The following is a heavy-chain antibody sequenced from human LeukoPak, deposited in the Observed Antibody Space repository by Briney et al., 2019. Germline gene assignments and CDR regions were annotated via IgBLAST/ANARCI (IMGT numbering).Heavy chain of an antibody. CDR1: GFTFDDYG. J-gene: IGHJ5*02. Sequence: GGSLRLSCAASGFTFDDYGMSWVRQAPGKGLEWVSGINWNGGSTGYADSVKGRFTISRDNAKNSLYLQMNSLRAEDTALYYCARVDSSSWQYNWFDPWGQGTLVTASS. CDR3: ARVDSSSWQYNWFDP. CDR2: INWNGGST. D-gene: IGHD6-13*01. V-gene: IGHV3-20*04.